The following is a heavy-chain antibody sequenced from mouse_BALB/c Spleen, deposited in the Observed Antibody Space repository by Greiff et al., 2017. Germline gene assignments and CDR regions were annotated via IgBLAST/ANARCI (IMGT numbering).Heavy chain of an antibody. D-gene: IGHD2-14*01. CDR1: GFTFTDYY. Sequence: EVHLVESGGGLVQPGGSLRLSCATSGFTFTDYYMSWVRQPPGKALEWLGFIRNKANGYTTEYSASVKGRFTISRDNSQSILYLQMNTLRAEDSATYYCARDRYDRAWFAYWGQGTLVTVSA. CDR3: ARDRYDRAWFAY. J-gene: IGHJ3*01. CDR2: IRNKANGYTT. V-gene: IGHV7-3*02.